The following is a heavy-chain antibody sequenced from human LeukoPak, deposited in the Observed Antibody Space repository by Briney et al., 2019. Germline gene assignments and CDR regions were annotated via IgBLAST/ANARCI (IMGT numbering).Heavy chain of an antibody. J-gene: IGHJ4*02. CDR1: GFTFSNYA. CDR2: ISGSGDST. CDR3: ARRSGIAVTGAFDY. D-gene: IGHD6-19*01. V-gene: IGHV3-23*01. Sequence: GGSLRLSCAASGFTFSNYAMRGVRQAPGKGLEWVSGISGSGDSTYYAHSVKGRFTISRDNSKNTLYLQMNSLRAEDTAVYYCARRSGIAVTGAFDYWGQGTLVTVSS.